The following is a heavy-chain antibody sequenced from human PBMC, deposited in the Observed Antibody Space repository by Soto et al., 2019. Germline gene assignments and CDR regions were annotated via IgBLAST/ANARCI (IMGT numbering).Heavy chain of an antibody. CDR1: GFTFSGSA. CDR2: IRSKANSYAT. J-gene: IGHJ6*02. Sequence: GSLRLSCAASGFTFSGSAMHWVRQASGKGLEWVGRIRSKANSYATAYAASVKGRFTISRDDSKNTAYLQMNSLKTEDTAVYYCTSTGYCSGGSCYWGYYYYYYGMDVWGQGTTVTVSS. D-gene: IGHD2-15*01. CDR3: TSTGYCSGGSCYWGYYYYYYGMDV. V-gene: IGHV3-73*01.